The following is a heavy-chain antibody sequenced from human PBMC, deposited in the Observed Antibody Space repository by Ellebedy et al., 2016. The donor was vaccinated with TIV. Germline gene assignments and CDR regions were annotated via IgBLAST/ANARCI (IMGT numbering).Heavy chain of an antibody. CDR1: GFTFSNAW. Sequence: GESLKISXAASGFTFSNAWMSWVRQAPGKGLEWVGRIKSKTDGGTTDYAAPVKGRFTISRDDSKNTLYLQMNSLKTEDTAVYYCTTPWRMATPLDAFDIWGQGTMVTASS. V-gene: IGHV3-15*01. D-gene: IGHD5-24*01. CDR2: IKSKTDGGTT. CDR3: TTPWRMATPLDAFDI. J-gene: IGHJ3*02.